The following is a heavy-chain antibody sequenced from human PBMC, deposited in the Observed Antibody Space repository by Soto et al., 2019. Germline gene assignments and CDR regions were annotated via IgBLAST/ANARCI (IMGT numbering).Heavy chain of an antibody. J-gene: IGHJ3*02. D-gene: IGHD1-1*01. Sequence: GGSLRLSCAASGFTFSNYWMSWVRQAPGKGLEWVANIKQDGSEKYYVDSVKGRFTISRDNAKNSLYLQMNSLRAEDTAVYYCARNLQNAFDIWGQGTMVTVSS. CDR3: ARNLQNAFDI. CDR1: GFTFSNYW. V-gene: IGHV3-7*01. CDR2: IKQDGSEK.